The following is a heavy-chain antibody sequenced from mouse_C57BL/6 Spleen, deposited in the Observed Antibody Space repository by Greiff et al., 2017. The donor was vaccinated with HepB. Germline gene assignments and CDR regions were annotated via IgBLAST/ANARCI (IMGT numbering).Heavy chain of an antibody. CDR3: ARSNDGNYYFDY. CDR2: IDPGDGDT. CDR1: GYAFSSSW. V-gene: IGHV1-82*01. D-gene: IGHD2-12*01. Sequence: QVQLQQSGPELVKPGASVKISCKASGYAFSSSWMNWVKQRPGKGLEWIGRIDPGDGDTNYNGKFKGKATLTADKSSSTAYMQLSSLTSEDSAVYFCARSNDGNYYFDYWGQGTTLTVSS. J-gene: IGHJ2*01.